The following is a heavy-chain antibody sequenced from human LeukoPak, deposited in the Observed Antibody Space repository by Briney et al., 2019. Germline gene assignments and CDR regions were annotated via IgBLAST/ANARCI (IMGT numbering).Heavy chain of an antibody. CDR2: TYYRSKWYN. Sequence: SQTLSLTCAISGESVSSYGAAWNWIGQSPSRGLEWLGRTYYRSKWYNEYAVSVKSRITINPDTSENQFSLQLTSVTPEDTAVYYCVRGNYNFDYWGQGTLVTVSS. CDR1: GESVSSYGAA. CDR3: VRGNYNFDY. J-gene: IGHJ4*02. D-gene: IGHD5-24*01. V-gene: IGHV6-1*01.